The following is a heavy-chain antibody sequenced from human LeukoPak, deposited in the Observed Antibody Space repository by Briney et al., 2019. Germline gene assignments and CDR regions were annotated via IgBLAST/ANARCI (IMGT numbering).Heavy chain of an antibody. CDR3: ARSSGTGTFSY. CDR1: GDSISRSTYY. D-gene: IGHD6-25*01. Sequence: SETLSLTCTVSGDSISRSTYYWAWIRQPPGKGLEWIGSVYYGRSPYFNPSLESRATISVDTSKNHFSLKTSSVTAADTAVYYCARSSGTGTFSYWGQGTLVTVSS. J-gene: IGHJ4*02. V-gene: IGHV4-39*02. CDR2: VYYGRSP.